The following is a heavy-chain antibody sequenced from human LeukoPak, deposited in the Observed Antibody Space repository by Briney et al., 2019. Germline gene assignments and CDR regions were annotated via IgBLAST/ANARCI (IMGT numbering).Heavy chain of an antibody. CDR1: GGSISSGGYS. J-gene: IGHJ4*02. CDR2: IYYSGST. V-gene: IGHV4-61*08. CDR3: AGGGDSGGYYYPMFDY. D-gene: IGHD3-22*01. Sequence: PSQTLSLTCAVSGGSISSGGYSWNWIRQPPGKGLEWIGYIYYSGSTNYNPSLKSRLTISVDTSKNQISLKLNSVTGADTAVYYCAGGGDSGGYYYPMFDYWGQGTLVTVSS.